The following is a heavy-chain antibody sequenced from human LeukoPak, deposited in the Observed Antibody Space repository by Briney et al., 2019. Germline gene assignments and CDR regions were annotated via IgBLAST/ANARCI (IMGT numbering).Heavy chain of an antibody. V-gene: IGHV1-18*01. CDR3: ARDQLSRGVWFDP. J-gene: IGHJ5*02. Sequence: ASVKVSCKASGYTFTSYGISWVRQAPGQGLEWMGWISTYNGNTNYAQKLQGRVTMTTEISTSTAYMELRSLRSDDTAVYYCARDQLSRGVWFDPWGQGTLVTVSS. CDR1: GYTFTSYG. CDR2: ISTYNGNT. D-gene: IGHD1-1*01.